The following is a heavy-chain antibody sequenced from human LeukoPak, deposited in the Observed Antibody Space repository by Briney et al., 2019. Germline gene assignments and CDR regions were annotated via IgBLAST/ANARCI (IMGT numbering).Heavy chain of an antibody. CDR1: GFTFDTFA. V-gene: IGHV3-23*01. J-gene: IGHJ4*02. D-gene: IGHD7-27*01. CDR3: ARDGQAFNSNWDYFEY. CDR2: IGNTET. Sequence: PGGSLTLSCLASGFTFDTFAMSWVRPAPGKGREWVSGIGNTETYYSDSVKGRFTISRDNSKSTIYLHMSNLRAEDTALYYCARDGQAFNSNWDYFEYWGQGTPVTVSS.